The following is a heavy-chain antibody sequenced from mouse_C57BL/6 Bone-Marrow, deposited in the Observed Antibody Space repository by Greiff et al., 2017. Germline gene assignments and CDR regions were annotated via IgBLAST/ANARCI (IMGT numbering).Heavy chain of an antibody. CDR1: EYEFPSHD. J-gene: IGHJ4*01. CDR3: ARPTIVSTSGMDY. D-gene: IGHD2-5*01. Sequence: EVQRVESGGGLVQPGESLKLSCESNEYEFPSHDMSWVRKTPEKRLEFVAAITSDGGSTYYPDTMERRFIISRDNTKKTLYQKRSRRRSEETALYYCARPTIVSTSGMDYWGQGTSVTVSS. V-gene: IGHV5-2*01. CDR2: ITSDGGST.